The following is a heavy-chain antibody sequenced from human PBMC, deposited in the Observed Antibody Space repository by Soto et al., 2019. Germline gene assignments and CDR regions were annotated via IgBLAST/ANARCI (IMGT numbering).Heavy chain of an antibody. Sequence: GGSLRLSCAASGFTFSSYWMHWVRQAPGKGLVWVSRINSDGSSTSYADSVKGRFTISRDNAKNTLYLQMNSLRAEDTAVYYCARALSHYYDSSGYSFYYWGQGTLVTVSS. V-gene: IGHV3-74*01. CDR3: ARALSHYYDSSGYSFYY. CDR1: GFTFSSYW. CDR2: INSDGSST. J-gene: IGHJ4*02. D-gene: IGHD3-22*01.